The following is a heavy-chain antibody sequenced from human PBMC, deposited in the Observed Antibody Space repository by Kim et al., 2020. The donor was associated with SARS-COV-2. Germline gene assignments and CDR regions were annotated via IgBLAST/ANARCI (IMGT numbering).Heavy chain of an antibody. D-gene: IGHD5-18*01. V-gene: IGHV1-69*13. CDR1: GGTFSSYA. CDR2: IIPIFGTA. CDR3: ARGGYSYGYFYYYGMDV. Sequence: SVKVSCKASGGTFSSYAISWVRQAPGQGLEWMGGIIPIFGTANYAQKFQGRVTITADESTSTAYMELSSLRSEDTAVYYCARGGYSYGYFYYYGMDVWGQGTTVTVSS. J-gene: IGHJ6*02.